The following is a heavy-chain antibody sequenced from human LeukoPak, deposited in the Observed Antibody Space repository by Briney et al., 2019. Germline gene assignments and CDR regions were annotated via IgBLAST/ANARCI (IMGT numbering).Heavy chain of an antibody. CDR1: GYTLTELS. Sequence: GASVKVSCKVSGYTLTELSMHWVRQAPGKGLEWMGGFDPEDGETIYAQEFQGRVTMTEDTSTDTAYMELSSLRSEDTAVYYCATDPAMITFGGVIAELDTWGQGTLVTVSS. J-gene: IGHJ4*02. D-gene: IGHD3-16*02. CDR2: FDPEDGET. V-gene: IGHV1-24*01. CDR3: ATDPAMITFGGVIAELDT.